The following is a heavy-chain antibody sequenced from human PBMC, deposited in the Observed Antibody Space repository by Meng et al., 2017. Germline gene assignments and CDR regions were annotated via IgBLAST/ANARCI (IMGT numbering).Heavy chain of an antibody. V-gene: IGHV3-21*01. CDR2: ISSSSSYI. J-gene: IGHJ6*02. D-gene: IGHD6-19*01. CDR3: ARDLNPHSGWYQVPYYYYGMDV. Sequence: GESLKISCAASGFTFSSYSMNWVRQAPGKGLEWVSSISSSSSYIYYADSGKGRFAISRDKAKNSRYLQMNSLKAEDTAVYYYARDLNPHSGWYQVPYYYYGMDVWGQGTMVTVSS. CDR1: GFTFSSYS.